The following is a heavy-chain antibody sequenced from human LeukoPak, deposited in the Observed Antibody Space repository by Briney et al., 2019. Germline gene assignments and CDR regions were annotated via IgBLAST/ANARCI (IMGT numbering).Heavy chain of an antibody. CDR1: GGTFTSYA. CDR2: IIPLFGTA. J-gene: IGHJ5*02. V-gene: IGHV1-69*05. CDR3: ARGHRTTILYFDP. Sequence: SVKVSCKASGGTFTSYAINWVRQAPGQGLEWMGGIIPLFGTAEYAQKFQGRVTITTDESTSTAYMELSSLRSDDTALYYCARGHRTTILYFDPWGQGTLVTVSS. D-gene: IGHD1-1*01.